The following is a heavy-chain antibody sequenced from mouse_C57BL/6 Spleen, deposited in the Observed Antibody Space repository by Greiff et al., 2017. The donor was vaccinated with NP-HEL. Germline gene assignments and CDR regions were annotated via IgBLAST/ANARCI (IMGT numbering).Heavy chain of an antibody. Sequence: EVQWVESGGGLVKPGGSLKLSCAASGFTFSDYGMHWVRQAPEKGLEWVAYISSGSSTIYYADTVKGRFTISRDNAKNTLFLQITSLRSEDTAMYYCARGGKYYYAMDYWGQGTSVTVSS. D-gene: IGHD1-1*02. CDR2: ISSGSSTI. CDR1: GFTFSDYG. V-gene: IGHV5-17*01. CDR3: ARGGKYYYAMDY. J-gene: IGHJ4*01.